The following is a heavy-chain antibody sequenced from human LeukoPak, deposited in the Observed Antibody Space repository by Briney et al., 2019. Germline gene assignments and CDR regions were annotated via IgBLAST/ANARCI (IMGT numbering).Heavy chain of an antibody. D-gene: IGHD4-17*01. J-gene: IGHJ6*02. CDR1: GFTFSSYA. CDR3: ARDGDYKWYYYYGMDV. CDR2: ISSSGSTI. Sequence: GGSLRLSCAASGFTFSSYAMSWVRQAPGKGLEWVSAISSSGSTIYYADSVKGRFTISRDNAKNSLYLQMNSLRAEDTAVYYCARDGDYKWYYYYGMDVWGRGTTVTVSS. V-gene: IGHV3-21*04.